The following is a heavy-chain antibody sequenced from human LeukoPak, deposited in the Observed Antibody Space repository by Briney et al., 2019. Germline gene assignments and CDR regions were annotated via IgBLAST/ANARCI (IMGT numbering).Heavy chain of an antibody. CDR1: GGTFSSYA. D-gene: IGHD3-22*01. V-gene: IGHV1-69*05. CDR3: ASAYYYDSSGSSGGY. J-gene: IGHJ4*02. Sequence: GSSVKVSCKASGGTFSSYAISWVRQAPGQGLVLMGRIIPIFGTANYAQKFQGRVTITTDESTSTAYMELSSLRSEVTAVYYCASAYYYDSSGSSGGYWGQGTLVTVSS. CDR2: IIPIFGTA.